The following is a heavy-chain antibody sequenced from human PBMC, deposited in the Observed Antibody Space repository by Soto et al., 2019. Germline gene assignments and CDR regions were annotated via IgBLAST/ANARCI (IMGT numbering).Heavy chain of an antibody. CDR2: ISSSSSYI. D-gene: IGHD6-19*01. CDR3: ARGSRIAVAGMVTGDYVYGMDV. Sequence: GGSLRLSCAASGFTFSSYSMNWVRQAPGKGLEWVSSISSSSSYIYYAGSVKGRFTISRDNAKNSLYLQMNSLRAEDTAVYYCARGSRIAVAGMVTGDYVYGMDVWGQGTTVTVSS. CDR1: GFTFSSYS. V-gene: IGHV3-21*01. J-gene: IGHJ6*02.